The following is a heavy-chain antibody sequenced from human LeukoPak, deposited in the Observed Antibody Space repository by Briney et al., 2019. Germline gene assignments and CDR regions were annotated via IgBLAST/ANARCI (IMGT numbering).Heavy chain of an antibody. Sequence: PGGSLRLSCAATGFTVTTDHMSWVRQAAGKGLECVSVIYSAGSTSHADSVKGRFTISRGNSKNTVHLQMNSLRAEDTAVYYCARVWELSFDYWGQGTLVTVSS. V-gene: IGHV3-53*01. J-gene: IGHJ4*02. CDR2: IYSAGST. CDR1: GFTVTTDH. D-gene: IGHD1-26*01. CDR3: ARVWELSFDY.